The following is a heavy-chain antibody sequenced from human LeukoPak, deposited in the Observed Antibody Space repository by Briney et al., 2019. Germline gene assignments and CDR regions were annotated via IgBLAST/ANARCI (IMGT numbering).Heavy chain of an antibody. CDR2: ISGSGGST. J-gene: IGHJ4*02. Sequence: GGSLRLSCAASGFTFSSYAMSWVRQPPGKGLDWASAISGSGGSTYYADSVKGRFTISRDNSRNTLYLQMNSLRAEDTAVYYCAKEKGFDYYDSSGYYPFDYWGQGTLVTVSS. D-gene: IGHD3-22*01. CDR3: AKEKGFDYYDSSGYYPFDY. V-gene: IGHV3-23*01. CDR1: GFTFSSYA.